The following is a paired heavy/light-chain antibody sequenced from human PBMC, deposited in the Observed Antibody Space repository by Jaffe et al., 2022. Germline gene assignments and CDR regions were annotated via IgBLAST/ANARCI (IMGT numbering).Light chain of an antibody. CDR3: QQYDSSPQYT. Sequence: EIVLTQSPGTLSLSPGERATLSCRASQSISSRYLAWYQQKPGQAPRLLMYGASSRATGIPDRFTGSGSGTDFTLTISTLEPEDFAVYYCQQYDSSPQYTFGQGTKLEIK. CDR2: GAS. CDR1: QSISSRY. V-gene: IGKV3-20*01. J-gene: IGKJ2*01.
Heavy chain of an antibody. Sequence: QVQLQESGPGLVESSQTLSLTCTVSGDSIGRNTYYWNWIRQPAGKGLEWIGRIYNSGSTNYNPSLKSRVTISVDTSKNQFSLKLISVTAADTAVYYCARLPYTTGYYYFDYWGQGTLVTVSS. J-gene: IGHJ4*02. V-gene: IGHV4-61*02. CDR3: ARLPYTTGYYYFDY. CDR1: GDSIGRNTYY. CDR2: IYNSGST. D-gene: IGHD6-19*01.